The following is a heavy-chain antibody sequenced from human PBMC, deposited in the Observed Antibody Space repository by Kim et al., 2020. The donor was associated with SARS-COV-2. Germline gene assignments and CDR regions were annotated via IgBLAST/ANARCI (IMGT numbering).Heavy chain of an antibody. CDR3: ARGEYYYGSGSYSYGMDV. J-gene: IGHJ6*02. V-gene: IGHV3-30-3*01. Sequence: GGSLRLSCAASGFTFSSYAMHWVRQAPGKGLEWVAVISYDGSNKYYADSVKGRFTISRDNSKNTLYLQMNSLRAEDTAVYYCARGEYYYGSGSYSYGMDVWGQGTTVTVSS. D-gene: IGHD3-10*01. CDR2: ISYDGSNK. CDR1: GFTFSSYA.